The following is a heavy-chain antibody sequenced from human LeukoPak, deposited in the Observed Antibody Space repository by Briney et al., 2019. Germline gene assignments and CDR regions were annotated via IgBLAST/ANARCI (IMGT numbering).Heavy chain of an antibody. D-gene: IGHD6-13*01. V-gene: IGHV3-23*01. CDR3: GKDSIAAALDAFDI. J-gene: IGHJ3*02. Sequence: GGSLRLSCAASGLTFSNYAMSWVRQAPGKGLEWVSGISGSGGSTYYADSVKGRFTISRDNSKNTLYLQMNSLRAEDTAVYYCGKDSIAAALDAFDIWGQGTMVTVSS. CDR2: ISGSGGST. CDR1: GLTFSNYA.